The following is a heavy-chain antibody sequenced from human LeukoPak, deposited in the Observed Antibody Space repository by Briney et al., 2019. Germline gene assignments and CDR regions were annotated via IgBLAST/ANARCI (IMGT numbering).Heavy chain of an antibody. CDR3: ARKVARSGELFGWFDP. V-gene: IGHV4-59*11. Sequence: PSETLSLTCTVSGGSMSSRYWSWIRQPPGKGLEGIGYVYYSGTTNSNPSLKSRVTISVDTPKNQFSLNLRSVDASDPAVYYCARKVARSGELFGWFDPWGQGTLVIVSS. CDR2: VYYSGTT. CDR1: GGSMSSRY. J-gene: IGHJ5*02. D-gene: IGHD3-10*01.